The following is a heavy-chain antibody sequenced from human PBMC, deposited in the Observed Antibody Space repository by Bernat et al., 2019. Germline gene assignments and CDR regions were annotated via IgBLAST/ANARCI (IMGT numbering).Heavy chain of an antibody. Sequence: QVQLVESGGGVVQPGRSLRLSCAASGFTFSSYGMHWVRQAPGKGLEWVAVIWYDGSNKYYADSVKGRFTISRDNSKNTLYLQMNSLRAEDTAVYYCATDLIVGANFDYWGQGTLVTVSS. CDR1: GFTFSSYG. CDR2: IWYDGSNK. V-gene: IGHV3-33*01. D-gene: IGHD1-26*01. J-gene: IGHJ4*02. CDR3: ATDLIVGANFDY.